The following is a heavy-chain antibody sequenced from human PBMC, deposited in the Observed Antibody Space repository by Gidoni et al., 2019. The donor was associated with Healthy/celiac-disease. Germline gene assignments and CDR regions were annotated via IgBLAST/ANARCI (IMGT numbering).Heavy chain of an antibody. D-gene: IGHD3-10*01. CDR2: ISYDGSNK. CDR1: GLTFIRYG. CDR3: AKDLEWFGELYAHRVVDY. J-gene: IGHJ4*02. Sequence: QVQMVESGGGVCQQRWFLRLACDASGLTFIRYGTHWVRQAPGKGLELVAVISYDGSNKYYADSVKGRFTIPRDNSKNTLYLKMNSLRAEDTAVYYCAKDLEWFGELYAHRVVDYWGQGTLVTVSS. V-gene: IGHV3-30*18.